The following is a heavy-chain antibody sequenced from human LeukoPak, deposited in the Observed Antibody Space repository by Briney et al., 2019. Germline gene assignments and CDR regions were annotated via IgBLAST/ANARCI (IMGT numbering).Heavy chain of an antibody. CDR3: ARGQSRYFDWYLGFFDY. V-gene: IGHV3-7*02. J-gene: IGHJ4*02. D-gene: IGHD3-9*01. CDR2: IKQDGSER. Sequence: GGSLRLSCAASGFTFGSYWMTWVRQAPGKGLEWVANIKQDGSERYYVDSMKGRITIPRDNAKNSLYLQMNSLRADDTAVYYCARGQSRYFDWYLGFFDYWGQGTLVTVSS. CDR1: GFTFGSYW.